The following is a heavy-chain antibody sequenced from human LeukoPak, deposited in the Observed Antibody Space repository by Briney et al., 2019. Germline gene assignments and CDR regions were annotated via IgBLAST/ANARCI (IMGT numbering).Heavy chain of an antibody. CDR1: GFTFSNYG. CDR2: IRYDGNNK. J-gene: IGHJ4*02. V-gene: IGHV3-30*02. CDR3: ANGPHYNILTGYYKVRSHLDY. D-gene: IGHD3-9*01. Sequence: PGGSLRLSCAASGFTFSNYGMHWVRQAPGKGLEWVAFIRYDGNNKHYADSVKGRFTISRDNSKSTLYLQMNSLRPEDTAVYYCANGPHYNILTGYYKVRSHLDYWGQGTLVTVSS.